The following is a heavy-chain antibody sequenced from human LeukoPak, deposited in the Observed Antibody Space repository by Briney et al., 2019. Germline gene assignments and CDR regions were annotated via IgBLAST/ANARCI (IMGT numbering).Heavy chain of an antibody. D-gene: IGHD6-13*01. J-gene: IGHJ4*02. CDR3: ARVGSSRDNN. V-gene: IGHV3-48*03. CDR2: ISSSGSTI. Sequence: GGSLRLSCAASGFTFSSYEMNWVRQAPGKGLEWVSYISSSGSTIDDADTVKGRFTISKDNDKNSLYLKMNSLRAEDTADYYCARVGSSRDNNWGQGTLVTVSS. CDR1: GFTFSSYE.